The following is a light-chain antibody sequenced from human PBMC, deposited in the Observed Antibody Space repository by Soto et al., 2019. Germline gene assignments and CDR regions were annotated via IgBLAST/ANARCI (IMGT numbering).Light chain of an antibody. CDR1: QSVSSY. CDR3: QHRSNWPLT. V-gene: IGKV3-11*01. J-gene: IGKJ4*01. CDR2: DAS. Sequence: EIVLTQSPATLPLSPGEIATLSCRASQSVSSYLAWYQQKPGKAPRLLTYDASNRATATPARFSGSGPGTDFTLTISSLEPEEFAVYYGQHRSNWPLTSGGGTKVEIK.